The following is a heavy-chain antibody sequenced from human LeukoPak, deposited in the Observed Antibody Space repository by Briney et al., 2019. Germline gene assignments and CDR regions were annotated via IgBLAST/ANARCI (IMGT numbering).Heavy chain of an antibody. CDR3: TRVAGGTYYFDY. J-gene: IGHJ4*02. Sequence: PGGSLRLSCTASGFTFSDHSMDWVRQAPGKGLEWVGRSRNKANSYTTEYAASVKGRFTISRDDSKNSLFLQMNSLKTEDTAVYYCTRVAGGTYYFDYWGQGTLVTVSS. CDR2: SRNKANSYTT. V-gene: IGHV3-72*01. D-gene: IGHD1-26*01. CDR1: GFTFSDHS.